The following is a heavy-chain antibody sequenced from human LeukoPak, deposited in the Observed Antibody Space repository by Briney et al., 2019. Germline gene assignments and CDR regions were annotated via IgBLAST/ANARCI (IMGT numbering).Heavy chain of an antibody. D-gene: IGHD6-13*01. CDR3: ARADRIAAAGTFGY. CDR2: INAGNGNT. Sequence: GASVKVSCKASGYTFTSYAMHWVRQAPGQRLEWMGWINAGNGNTKYSQKFQGRVTITRDTSASTAYMELSSLRSEDTAVYYCARADRIAAAGTFGYWGQGTLVTVSS. CDR1: GYTFTSYA. J-gene: IGHJ4*02. V-gene: IGHV1-3*01.